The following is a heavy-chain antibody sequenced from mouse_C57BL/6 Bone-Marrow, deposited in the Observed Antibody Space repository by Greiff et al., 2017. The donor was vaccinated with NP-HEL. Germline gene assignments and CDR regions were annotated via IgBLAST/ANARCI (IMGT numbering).Heavy chain of an antibody. CDR2: IDPPDSYT. CDR3: AREVYYYGSAWFAY. V-gene: IGHV1-69*01. J-gene: IGHJ3*01. Sequence: QVQLQQSGAELVMPGASVKLSCKASGYTFTSYWMHWVKQRPGQGLEWIGEIDPPDSYTNYNQKFTGKSTLTVDKSSSTAYMQLSSLTSEDSAVYYCAREVYYYGSAWFAYWGQGTLVTVSA. CDR1: GYTFTSYW. D-gene: IGHD1-1*01.